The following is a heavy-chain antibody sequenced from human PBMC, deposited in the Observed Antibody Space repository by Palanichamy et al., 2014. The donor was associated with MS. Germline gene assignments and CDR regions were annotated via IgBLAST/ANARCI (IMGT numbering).Heavy chain of an antibody. D-gene: IGHD4-23*01. CDR1: GASINSSPYY. V-gene: IGHV4-31*03. CDR3: ASGDLLHHGNSGFDF. Sequence: QVQLQGSGPRTGEAFTDPCPSPCTVSGASINSSPYYWSWIRQHPGEGLEWIGYIYYNGNTYYNPSLKSRVTISADTSKNQFSLRLTSVTAADTAVYYCASGDLLHHGNSGFDFWGLGSLVTVSS. CDR2: IYYNGNT. J-gene: IGHJ4*02.